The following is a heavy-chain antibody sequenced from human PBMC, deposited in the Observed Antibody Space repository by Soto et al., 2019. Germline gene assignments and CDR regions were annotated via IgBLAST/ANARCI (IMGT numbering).Heavy chain of an antibody. V-gene: IGHV3-33*01. CDR2: IWNDGSTE. CDR3: ARGRIPSAIFDWFDP. D-gene: IGHD2-2*01. Sequence: GGSLRLSCAASGFTFDGYGMHWGRQAPGKGLEWMAVIWNDGSTEYYADSVKGRFTISRDNSKNTMYLQMNSLRGEDTGVYYCARGRIPSAIFDWFDPWGQGTLVTVSS. J-gene: IGHJ5*02. CDR1: GFTFDGYG.